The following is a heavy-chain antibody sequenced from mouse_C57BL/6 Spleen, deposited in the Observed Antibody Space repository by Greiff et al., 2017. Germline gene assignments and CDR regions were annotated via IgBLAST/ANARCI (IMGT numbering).Heavy chain of an antibody. CDR1: GYTFTSYW. CDR2: IYPGNSDT. V-gene: IGHV1-5*01. CDR3: TSNYDYFPWFAY. Sequence: VQLQQSGTVLARPGASVKMSCKTSGYTFTSYWMHWVKQRPGQGLEWIGAIYPGNSDTSYNQKFKGKAKLTAVTSASTAYMELSSLTNEDSAVYYCTSNYDYFPWFAYWGQGTLVTVSA. J-gene: IGHJ3*01. D-gene: IGHD2-4*01.